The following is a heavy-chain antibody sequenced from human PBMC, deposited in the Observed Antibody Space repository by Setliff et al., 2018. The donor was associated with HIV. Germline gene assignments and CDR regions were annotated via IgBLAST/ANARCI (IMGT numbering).Heavy chain of an antibody. Sequence: SETLSLTCSISGGSITSHYWNWIRQPPGKGLVWIGSINYSGITNYNPSLRGRVSISVDTSKSQISLRLNSVSAADTAVYYCARDPGGLYCTSSSCQGGCFDPWGQGALVTVSS. CDR2: INYSGIT. D-gene: IGHD2-2*01. CDR3: ARDPGGLYCTSSSCQGGCFDP. CDR1: GGSITSHY. J-gene: IGHJ5*02. V-gene: IGHV4-59*11.